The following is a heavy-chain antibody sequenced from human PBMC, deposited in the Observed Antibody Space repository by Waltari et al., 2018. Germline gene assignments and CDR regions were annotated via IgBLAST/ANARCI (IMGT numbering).Heavy chain of an antibody. D-gene: IGHD3-22*01. CDR3: AILTLEHDSSGYYSTDAFDI. CDR1: GGSISSSSYY. CDR2: IYYSGST. V-gene: IGHV4-39*01. Sequence: QLQLQESGPGLVKPSETLSLTCTVSGGSISSSSYYWGWIRPPPGKGREWIGSIYYSGSTYYNPSLKSRVTISVDTSKNQFSLKLSSVTAADTAVYYCAILTLEHDSSGYYSTDAFDIWGQGTMVTVSS. J-gene: IGHJ3*02.